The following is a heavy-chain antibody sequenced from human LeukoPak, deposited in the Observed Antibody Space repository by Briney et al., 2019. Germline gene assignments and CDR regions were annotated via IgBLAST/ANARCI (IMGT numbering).Heavy chain of an antibody. V-gene: IGHV3-11*01. J-gene: IGHJ6*02. CDR1: GLTFSDYY. CDR3: TTPHYPAMVV. Sequence: GGSLRLSCAASGLTFSDYYMSWIRHAPGKGLEWVSYISGSGSTIYYADSVKGRFTTSRDNAKNSLYLQIASLTAEDTAVYYCTTPHYPAMVVWGPGTTVTVS. CDR2: ISGSGSTI.